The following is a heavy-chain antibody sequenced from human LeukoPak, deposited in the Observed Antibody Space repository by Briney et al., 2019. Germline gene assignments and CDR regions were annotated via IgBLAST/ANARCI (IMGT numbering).Heavy chain of an antibody. CDR1: GYSITNGYY. CDR2: IDYSGST. V-gene: IGHV4-38-2*02. CDR3: ARNPHVVVVVAKIYWFDP. J-gene: IGHJ5*02. Sequence: SETLSLTCSVSGYSITNGYYWAWIRQPPGKGLEWIGSIDYSGSTYYNPSPKSRVTISVDTSKNQFSLKVSSVTAADTAVYYCARNPHVVVVVAKIYWFDPWGQGTLVTVSS. D-gene: IGHD2-21*01.